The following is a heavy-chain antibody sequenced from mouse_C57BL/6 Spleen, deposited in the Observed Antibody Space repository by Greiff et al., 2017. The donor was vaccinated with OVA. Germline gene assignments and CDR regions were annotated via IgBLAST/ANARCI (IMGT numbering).Heavy chain of an antibody. J-gene: IGHJ2*01. CDR3: ASPYYCSSYYFDY. V-gene: IGHV14-2*01. CDR2: IDPDDGGT. D-gene: IGHD1-1*01. CDR1: GFTFKDYY. Sequence: EVQLQQSGAELVKPGASVKLSCTASGFTFKDYYMHWVKQRTEQGLEWIGRIDPDDGGTKYAPKFQGKATITADTSSTTAYLQLSSLTSEDTAVYYCASPYYCSSYYFDYGGEGTTLTVSS.